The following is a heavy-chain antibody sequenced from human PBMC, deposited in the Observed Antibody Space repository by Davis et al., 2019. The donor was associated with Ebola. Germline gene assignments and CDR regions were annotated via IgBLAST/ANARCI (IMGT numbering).Heavy chain of an antibody. D-gene: IGHD3-22*01. CDR1: GYTFTSYD. Sequence: ASVKVSCKASGYTFTSYDINWVRQATGQGLEWMGWMNPNSGNTGYAQKFQGRVTMTRNTSISTAYMELSSLRSEDTAVYYCARRSGSSGYYLYYFDYWGQGTLVTVSS. J-gene: IGHJ4*02. CDR3: ARRSGSSGYYLYYFDY. V-gene: IGHV1-8*01. CDR2: MNPNSGNT.